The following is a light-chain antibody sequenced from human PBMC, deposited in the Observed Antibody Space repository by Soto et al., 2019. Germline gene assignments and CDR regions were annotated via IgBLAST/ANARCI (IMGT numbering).Light chain of an antibody. J-gene: IGKJ1*01. CDR1: QSISSW. Sequence: DIQMAQSPSTLSAYVGDRVTITCRASQSISSWLAWYQQKTGKAPKLLIYKASTLESGVPSNFSGSGSGTEFTLPISSLQTEDVATYYCQQYNAYPWTFGQGTKVDIK. CDR2: KAS. V-gene: IGKV1-5*03. CDR3: QQYNAYPWT.